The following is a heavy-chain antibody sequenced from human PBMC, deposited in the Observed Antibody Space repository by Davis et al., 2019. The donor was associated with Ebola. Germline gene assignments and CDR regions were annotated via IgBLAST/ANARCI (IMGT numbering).Heavy chain of an antibody. V-gene: IGHV3-48*02. Sequence: GESLKISCAASGFTFSTYSMNWVRQAPGKGLEWVSYISTTSSNTYYTDSVKGRFTISRDNAKNSLFLQMNSLRDEDTAVYYCARDFTPFDYWGQGTLVTVSS. D-gene: IGHD3-16*01. J-gene: IGHJ4*02. CDR3: ARDFTPFDY. CDR1: GFTFSTYS. CDR2: ISTTSSNT.